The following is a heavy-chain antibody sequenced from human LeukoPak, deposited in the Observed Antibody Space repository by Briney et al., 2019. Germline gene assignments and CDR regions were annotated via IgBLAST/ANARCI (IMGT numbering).Heavy chain of an antibody. D-gene: IGHD3-16*01. J-gene: IGHJ4*02. CDR3: AGRRVLDASFDY. Sequence: GGSLRLSCSASGFTVSGNYMSWVRQAPGKGLEWVSVIYSSDNTYYIDSVKGRFTISRDNSKNTLYLQMNSLRAEDTAVYYCAGRRVLDASFDYWGQGTLVTVSS. CDR1: GFTVSGNY. V-gene: IGHV3-66*02. CDR2: IYSSDNT.